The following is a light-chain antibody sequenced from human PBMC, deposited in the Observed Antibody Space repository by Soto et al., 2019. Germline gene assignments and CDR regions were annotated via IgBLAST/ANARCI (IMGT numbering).Light chain of an antibody. V-gene: IGLV2-14*01. J-gene: IGLJ1*01. CDR3: SSYTSSSTRIV. CDR2: DAS. CDR1: SSEVGGYNY. Sequence: QSVLTQPASVSGSPGQSITISCTGTSSEVGGYNYVSWYQQHPGKAPKLMIYDASNRPSGVSNRFSGSKSGNTASLTISGLQAEDEADYYCSSYTSSSTRIVFGTGTKVTVL.